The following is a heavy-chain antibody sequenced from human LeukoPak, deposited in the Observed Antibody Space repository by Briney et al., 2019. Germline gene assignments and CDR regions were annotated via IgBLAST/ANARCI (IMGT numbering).Heavy chain of an antibody. D-gene: IGHD6-13*01. CDR1: GFTFSSYA. V-gene: IGHV3-23*01. CDR2: ISANGDTI. CDR3: AKEGRIAAGTGDYFDY. Sequence: GGSLRLSCEASGFTFSSYAMGWVRQAPGKGLEGVSRISANGDTIKYADSVKGRFTISRDNAKNTVLLQMNSLRVDDTAVYYCAKEGRIAAGTGDYFDYWGQGTLVTVSS. J-gene: IGHJ4*02.